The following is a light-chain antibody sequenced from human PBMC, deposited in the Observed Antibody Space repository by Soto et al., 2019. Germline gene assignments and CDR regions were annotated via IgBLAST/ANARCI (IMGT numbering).Light chain of an antibody. CDR3: SSYTNINTRACV. CDR1: SGDIGSYNR. CDR2: EVT. Sequence: QSMLTQPASVSGSPGQSITISCTGTSGDIGSYNRVSWYQQHPGKAPKLIIYEVTDRPSGVSNRFSGSKSGNTASLTISGLQAEGEAEYYCSSYTNINTRACVFGTGTKVPS. J-gene: IGLJ1*01. V-gene: IGLV2-14*01.